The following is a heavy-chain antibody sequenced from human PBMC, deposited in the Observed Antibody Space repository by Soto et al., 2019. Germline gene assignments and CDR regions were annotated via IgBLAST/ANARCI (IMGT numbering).Heavy chain of an antibody. Sequence: GGSLRLSCVVSGFTLNDHYIDWVRQAPGKGLEWLGRSRDKGGGYYTAYAASVKGRFTTSRDDSKNSVYLQMNSLRTEDTAVFYCVIATYYSGSSGYTRCFDHWGQGTLVTVSS. V-gene: IGHV3-72*01. J-gene: IGHJ5*02. D-gene: IGHD3-22*01. CDR2: SRDKGGGYYT. CDR3: VIATYYSGSSGYTRCFDH. CDR1: GFTLNDHY.